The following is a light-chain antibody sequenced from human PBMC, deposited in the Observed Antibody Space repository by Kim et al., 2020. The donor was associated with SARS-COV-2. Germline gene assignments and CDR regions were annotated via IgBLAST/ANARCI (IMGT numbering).Light chain of an antibody. CDR1: ESVGRF. Sequence: EIVMTQSPATLSVSPGERVTLSCRASESVGRFLAWYQQKPGQALRLLIYGASTRATGIPARFSGSGSGTEFTVTITSLQSEDFALYYCQQHGNWPLTFGGGTKVDIK. V-gene: IGKV3-15*01. CDR2: GAS. CDR3: QQHGNWPLT. J-gene: IGKJ4*01.